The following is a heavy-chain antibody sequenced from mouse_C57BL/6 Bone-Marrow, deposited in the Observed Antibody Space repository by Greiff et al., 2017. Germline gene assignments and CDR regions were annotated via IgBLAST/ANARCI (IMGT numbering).Heavy chain of an antibody. D-gene: IGHD1-1*01. J-gene: IGHJ4*01. Sequence: VQLQQSGAELVRPGASVKLSCTASGFNIKDDYMHWVKQRPEQGLEWIGWIDPENGDTEYASKFQGKATITADTSSNTAYLQLSSLTSEDTAVYYGTTDYYGSSYSGYYATDYWGQGTSVTVSS. CDR2: IDPENGDT. CDR3: TTDYYGSSYSGYYATDY. V-gene: IGHV14-4*01. CDR1: GFNIKDDY.